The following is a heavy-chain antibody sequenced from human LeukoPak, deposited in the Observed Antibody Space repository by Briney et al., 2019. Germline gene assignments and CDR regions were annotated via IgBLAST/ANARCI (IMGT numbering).Heavy chain of an antibody. V-gene: IGHV4-59*01. J-gene: IGHJ5*02. CDR3: ARGAARRSNWFDP. D-gene: IGHD6-6*01. Sequence: PSETLSLTCTVSGGSISSYYWSWIRQPPGKGLEWIGYICYSGSTNYNPSLKSRVTISVDTSKNQFSLKLSSVTAADTAVYYCARGAARRSNWFDPWGQGTLVTVSS. CDR2: ICYSGST. CDR1: GGSISSYY.